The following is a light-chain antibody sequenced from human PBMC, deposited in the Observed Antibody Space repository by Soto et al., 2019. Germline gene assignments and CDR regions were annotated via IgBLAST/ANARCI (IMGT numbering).Light chain of an antibody. V-gene: IGLV2-14*03. CDR3: SSFTSSSSYV. CDR1: SSDVGSYNS. CDR2: DVS. J-gene: IGLJ1*01. Sequence: QSALAQPASVSGSPGQSITISCTGTSSDVGSYNSVSWYQQYPGKAPTLMIHDVSNRPSGVSNRFSGSKSGNTASLTISVLQAEDEADYYCSSFTSSSSYVFGSGTKVTVL.